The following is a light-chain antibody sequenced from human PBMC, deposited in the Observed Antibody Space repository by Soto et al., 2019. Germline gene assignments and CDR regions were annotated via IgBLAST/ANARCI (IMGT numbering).Light chain of an antibody. CDR3: QQRSNWPLT. CDR1: QSFSSS. J-gene: IGKJ4*01. CDR2: DAS. V-gene: IGKV3-11*01. Sequence: EIVLTQSPATLSLSPGERATLSCRASQSFSSSLAWYQQKPGQAPRLLIYDASNRATGIPARFSGSGSGTDFTLTISSLEPEDLAVYYCQQRSNWPLTFGGGTKVEIK.